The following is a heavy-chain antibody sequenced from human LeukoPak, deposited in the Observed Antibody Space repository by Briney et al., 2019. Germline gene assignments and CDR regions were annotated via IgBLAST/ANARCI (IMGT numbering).Heavy chain of an antibody. D-gene: IGHD2-21*02. CDR3: AREDCGGDCYPTH. V-gene: IGHV3-30*02. J-gene: IGHJ4*02. CDR2: IRYDGSNK. CDR1: GFTFSSYG. Sequence: PGGSLRLSCAASGFTFSSYGMHWVRPAPGKGLEWVAFIRYDGSNKYYADSVKGRFTISRDNSKNTLYLQMNSLRAEDTAVYYCAREDCGGDCYPTHWGQGTLVTVSS.